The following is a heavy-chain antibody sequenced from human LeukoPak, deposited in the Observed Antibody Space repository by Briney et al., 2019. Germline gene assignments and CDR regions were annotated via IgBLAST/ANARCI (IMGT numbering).Heavy chain of an antibody. V-gene: IGHV3-30*02. CDR1: GFTFSSYG. J-gene: IGHJ4*02. D-gene: IGHD2-2*01. CDR2: IRYDGSNK. CDR3: ANDLRGYCSSTSCYPLLD. Sequence: SGGSLRLSCAASGFTFSSYGMHWVRQAPGKGLEWVAFIRYDGSNKYYADSVKGRFTISRDNSKNTLYLQMNSLRAEDTAVYYCANDLRGYCSSTSCYPLLDWGQGTLVTVSS.